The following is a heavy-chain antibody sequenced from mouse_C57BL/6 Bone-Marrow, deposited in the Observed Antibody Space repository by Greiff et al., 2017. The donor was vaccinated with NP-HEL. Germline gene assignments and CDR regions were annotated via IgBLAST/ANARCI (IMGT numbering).Heavy chain of an antibody. J-gene: IGHJ2*01. Sequence: EVKLMESGGGLVQPGGSLKLSCAASGFTFSDYYMYWVRQTPEKRLEWVAYISNGGGSTYYPDTVKGRFTISRDNAKNTRYLQMSRLKSEDTAMYYCARVGYYYFDYWGQGTTLTVSS. CDR3: ARVGYYYFDY. D-gene: IGHD2-3*01. CDR2: ISNGGGST. V-gene: IGHV5-12*01. CDR1: GFTFSDYY.